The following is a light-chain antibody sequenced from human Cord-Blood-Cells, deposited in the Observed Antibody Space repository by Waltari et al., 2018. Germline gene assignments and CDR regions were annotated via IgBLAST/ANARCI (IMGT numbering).Light chain of an antibody. CDR2: DVS. CDR1: SSDVGGYNY. V-gene: IGLV2-14*01. J-gene: IGLJ3*02. CDR3: SSYTSSSTWV. Sequence: QSALTQPASVSASPGQSITISCTGTSSDVGGYNYVSWYQQHPGKAPKLMIYDVSKRPFGGSNRFSGSKSGNTASLTISGLQAEDEADYYCSSYTSSSTWVFGGGTKLTVL.